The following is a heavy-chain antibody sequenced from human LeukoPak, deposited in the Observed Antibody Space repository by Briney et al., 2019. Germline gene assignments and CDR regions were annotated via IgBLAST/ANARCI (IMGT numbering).Heavy chain of an antibody. CDR3: ARDCNGSCQGAFDY. CDR2: INPNSGDT. V-gene: IGHV1-2*02. J-gene: IGHJ4*02. Sequence: ASVKVSCKASGYTFTGYYMHWVRQAPGQGLEWMGWINPNSGDTNYAQKFQGRVTMTRDMSTSTIYMELSSLRSEDTAVYYCARDCNGSCQGAFDYWGQGTLVTVSS. D-gene: IGHD1-26*01. CDR1: GYTFTGYY.